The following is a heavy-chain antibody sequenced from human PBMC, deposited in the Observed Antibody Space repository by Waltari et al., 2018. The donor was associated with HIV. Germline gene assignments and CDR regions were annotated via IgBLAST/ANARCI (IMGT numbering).Heavy chain of an antibody. CDR1: GFTVSTNY. CDR3: ATDSSSWYGFDY. J-gene: IGHJ4*02. Sequence: EVQLVESGGGLIQPGESLRLSCAAAGFTVSTNYMSRFRQAPGKGREWVSVIYSGGSTYYADSVKGRFTISRDNSKNTLYLQMNSLRAEDTAVYYCATDSSSWYGFDYWGQGTLVTVSS. V-gene: IGHV3-53*01. D-gene: IGHD6-13*01. CDR2: IYSGGST.